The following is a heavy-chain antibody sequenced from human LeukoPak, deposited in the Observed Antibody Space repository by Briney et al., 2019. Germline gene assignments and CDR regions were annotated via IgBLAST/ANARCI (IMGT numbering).Heavy chain of an antibody. V-gene: IGHV5-51*01. D-gene: IGHD5-24*01. Sequence: GESLKISCKTSGYIFTNFWIGWVRRMPGKGLEWMGIIYPDDSDTRYSPSFQGQVTISADTSISTAYLQWTSLKSSDTAMYYCARHADGSNWFDPWGQGTLVIVSS. CDR1: GYIFTNFW. J-gene: IGHJ5*02. CDR2: IYPDDSDT. CDR3: ARHADGSNWFDP.